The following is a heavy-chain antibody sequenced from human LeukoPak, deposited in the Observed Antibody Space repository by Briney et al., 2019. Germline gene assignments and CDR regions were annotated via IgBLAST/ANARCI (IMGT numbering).Heavy chain of an antibody. J-gene: IGHJ6*04. Sequence: PSETLSLTCTVSGGSVSSGSYYWSWIRQPPGKGLEWIGYIYYSGSTNYNPSLKSRVTISVDTSKSQFSLKPSSVTAADTAVYYCASPYSSSWYSPYYYYGMDVWGKGTTVTVSS. CDR1: GGSVSSGSYY. CDR3: ASPYSSSWYSPYYYYGMDV. V-gene: IGHV4-61*01. D-gene: IGHD6-13*01. CDR2: IYYSGST.